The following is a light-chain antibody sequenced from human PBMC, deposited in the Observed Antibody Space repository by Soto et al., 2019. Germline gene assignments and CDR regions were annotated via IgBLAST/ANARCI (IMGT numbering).Light chain of an antibody. Sequence: DIQMTQSPSTLSASVGDRVTITCRASQSISSWLAWYQQKPGKAPKLLIYKASSIESGVPSRFSGSGSWTDFNLTITALLPDDVTTYYYQEYNSLYTFGHGTKLEIK. CDR1: QSISSW. CDR2: KAS. J-gene: IGKJ2*01. CDR3: QEYNSLYT. V-gene: IGKV1-5*03.